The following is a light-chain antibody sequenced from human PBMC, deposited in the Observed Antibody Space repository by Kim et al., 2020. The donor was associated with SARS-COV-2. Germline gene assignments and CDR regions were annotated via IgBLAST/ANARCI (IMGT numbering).Light chain of an antibody. Sequence: APGKAARISWGGNNIGSKSVHWYQQKPGQAPVLVIYYDSDRPSGIPERFSGSNSSNTATLTISRVEAGDEADYYCQVWDSSSDHVVFGGGTKLTVL. CDR1: NIGSKS. CDR3: QVWDSSSDHVV. J-gene: IGLJ2*01. V-gene: IGLV3-21*04. CDR2: YDS.